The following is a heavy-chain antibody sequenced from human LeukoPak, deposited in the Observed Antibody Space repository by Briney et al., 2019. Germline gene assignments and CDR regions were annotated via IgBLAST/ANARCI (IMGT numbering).Heavy chain of an antibody. V-gene: IGHV4-59*01. CDR3: ARDPYSSGWCDY. CDR2: IYYSGST. Sequence: SETLSLTCTVSGGSISSYYWSWIRQPPGKGLEWIGYIYYSGSTNYNPSLKSRVTISVDTSKNQFSLKLSSVTAADTAVYYCARDPYSSGWCDYWGQGTLVTVSS. CDR1: GGSISSYY. D-gene: IGHD6-19*01. J-gene: IGHJ4*02.